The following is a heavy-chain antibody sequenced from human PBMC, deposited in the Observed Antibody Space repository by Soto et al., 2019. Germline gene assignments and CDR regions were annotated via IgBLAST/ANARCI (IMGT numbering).Heavy chain of an antibody. D-gene: IGHD6-13*01. CDR2: IIPIFGTA. CDR1: GGTFSSYA. J-gene: IGHJ4*02. V-gene: IGHV1-69*13. CDR3: ARGSYSSSLLESLNY. Sequence: SVKVSCKASGGTFSSYAISWVRQAPGQGLEWMGGIIPIFGTANYAQKFQGRVTITADESTSTAYMELSSLRSEDTAVYYCARGSYSSSLLESLNYWGQGTLVTVSS.